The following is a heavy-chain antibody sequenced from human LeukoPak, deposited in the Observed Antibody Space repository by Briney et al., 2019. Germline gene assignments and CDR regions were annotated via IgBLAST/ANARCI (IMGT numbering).Heavy chain of an antibody. V-gene: IGHV1-24*01. CDR3: ATDLVGQSWYYFDY. D-gene: IGHD6-13*01. CDR1: GYTLTELS. CDR2: FDPEDGET. J-gene: IGHJ4*02. Sequence: ASVKVSCKVFGYTLTELSMHWVRQAPGKGLEWMGGFDPEDGETIYAQKFQGRVTMTEDTSTDTAYMELSSLRSEDTAVYYCATDLVGQSWYYFDYWGQGTLVTVSS.